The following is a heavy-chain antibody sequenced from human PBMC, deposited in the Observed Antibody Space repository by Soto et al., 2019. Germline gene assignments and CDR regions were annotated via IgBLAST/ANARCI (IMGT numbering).Heavy chain of an antibody. CDR1: GGSFSGYY. Sequence: SPTLSLTCAVYGGSFSGYYWSWIRQPPGKGLEWIGEINHSGSTNYNPSLKSRVTISLDTSKNQFSLKLSSVTAADTAVYYCARGPAHYDILTGYKYYYYYYYMDVWGKGTTVTVSS. V-gene: IGHV4-34*01. CDR3: ARGPAHYDILTGYKYYYYYYYMDV. D-gene: IGHD3-9*01. CDR2: INHSGST. J-gene: IGHJ6*03.